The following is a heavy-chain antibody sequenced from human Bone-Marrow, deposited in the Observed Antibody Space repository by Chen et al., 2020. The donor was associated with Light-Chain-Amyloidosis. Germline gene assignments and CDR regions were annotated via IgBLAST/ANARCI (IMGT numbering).Heavy chain of an antibody. Sequence: EVQLVESGGGLVQPGGPWGPPGPAPGSPFMIYGRHWVRQVPGKGLVWVARIKSDGSATNYADSVKGRFTVSRDNAKNTLYLQMKSLRAEDTAVYYCTRGDCTSTSCFLDFWGQGTLVTVSS. V-gene: IGHV3-74*01. CDR1: GSPFMIYG. CDR2: IKSDGSAT. D-gene: IGHD2-2*01. CDR3: TRGDCTSTSCFLDF. J-gene: IGHJ4*02.